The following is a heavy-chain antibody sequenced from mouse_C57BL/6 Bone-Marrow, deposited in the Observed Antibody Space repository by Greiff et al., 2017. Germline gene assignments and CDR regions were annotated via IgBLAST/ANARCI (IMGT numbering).Heavy chain of an antibody. CDR3: ARTYYSNYWNFDV. CDR2: ICPGSGST. CDR1: GYTFTGYW. V-gene: IGHV1-55*01. D-gene: IGHD2-5*01. J-gene: IGHJ1*03. Sequence: QVQLQQSGAELMKPGASVKLSCKASGYTFTGYWIEWVKQRPGQGLEWIGDICPGSGSTNYNEKFKSKATLTVDTSSSTAYMQLSSLTSEDSAVYYDARTYYSNYWNFDVWGTGTTVTVSS.